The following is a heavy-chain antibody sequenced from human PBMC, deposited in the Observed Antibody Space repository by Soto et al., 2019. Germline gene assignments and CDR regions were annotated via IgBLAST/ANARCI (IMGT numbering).Heavy chain of an antibody. CDR1: GGSISSYY. CDR3: AREGGDYPFDY. CDR2: IYYSGST. Sequence: SETLSLTCTVSGGSISSYYWSWIRQPPGKGLEWIGYIYYSGSTNYNPSLKSRVTISVDTSKNQFSLKLSSVTAADTAVYYCAREGGDYPFDYWGQGTLVTVSS. J-gene: IGHJ4*02. D-gene: IGHD4-17*01. V-gene: IGHV4-59*01.